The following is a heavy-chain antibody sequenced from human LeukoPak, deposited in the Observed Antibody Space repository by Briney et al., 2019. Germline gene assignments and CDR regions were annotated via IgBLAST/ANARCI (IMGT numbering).Heavy chain of an antibody. CDR2: IITNNANSGAT. V-gene: IGHV1-2*06. CDR1: GYTFTSYY. D-gene: IGHD4-11*01. Sequence: ASVKVSCKASGYTFTSYYMHWVRQAPGQGLEWMGRIITNNANSGATNYARKFQGRVTMTRDTSISTAYMELSRLRSDDTAVYYCARGDDYAFEIWGQGTMVTVSS. J-gene: IGHJ3*02. CDR3: ARGDDYAFEI.